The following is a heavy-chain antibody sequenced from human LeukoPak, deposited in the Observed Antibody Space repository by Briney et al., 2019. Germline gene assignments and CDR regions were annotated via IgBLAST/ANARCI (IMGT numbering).Heavy chain of an antibody. D-gene: IGHD6-25*01. CDR3: ARGTPGGYSSGWTKTPDAFDI. J-gene: IGHJ3*02. Sequence: SETLSLTCTVSGGSVSSGSYYWSWIRQPPGKGLEWIGYIYYSGSTNYNPSLKSRVTISVDTSKNQFSLKLSSVTAADTAVYYCARGTPGGYSSGWTKTPDAFDIWGQGTMVTVSS. CDR2: IYYSGST. V-gene: IGHV4-61*01. CDR1: GGSVSSGSYY.